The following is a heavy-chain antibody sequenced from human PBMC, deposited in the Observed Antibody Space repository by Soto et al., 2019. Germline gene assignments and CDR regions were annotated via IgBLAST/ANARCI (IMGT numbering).Heavy chain of an antibody. J-gene: IGHJ6*02. CDR2: ISYDGSNK. D-gene: IGHD6-13*01. V-gene: IGHV3-30*18. CDR3: ANGDSSSWYYYYYGMDV. CDR1: GFTFSSYG. Sequence: LRLSCAAAGFTFSSYGMHWVRQAPGKGLEWVAVISYDGSNKYYADSVKGRFTISRDNSKNTLYLQMNSLRAEDTAVYYCANGDSSSWYYYYYGMDVWGQGTTVTVSS.